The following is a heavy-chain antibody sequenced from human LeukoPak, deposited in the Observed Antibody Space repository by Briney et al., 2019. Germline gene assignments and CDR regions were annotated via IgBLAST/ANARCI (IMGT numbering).Heavy chain of an antibody. CDR2: ISYDGSNK. CDR1: GFTFSSYG. CDR3: AKDLGYCSGGSCYVFDY. J-gene: IGHJ4*02. Sequence: GRSLRLSCAASGFTFSSYGMHWVRQAPGKGLEWVAVISYDGSNKYYADSVKGRFTISRDNSKNTLYLQTNSLRAEDTAVYYCAKDLGYCSGGSCYVFDYWGQGTLVTVSS. V-gene: IGHV3-30*18. D-gene: IGHD2-15*01.